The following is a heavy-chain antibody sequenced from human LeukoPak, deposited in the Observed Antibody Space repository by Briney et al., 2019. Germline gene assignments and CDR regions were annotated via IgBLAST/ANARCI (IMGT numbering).Heavy chain of an antibody. J-gene: IGHJ4*02. Sequence: SETLSLTCAVYGGSFSGYYWSWIRQPPGKGLEWIGGINHSGSTNYNPSLKSRVTISVDTSKNQFSLKLSSVTAADTAVYYCARVVWRDIVVVPAAPFDYWGQGTLVTVSP. D-gene: IGHD2-2*01. V-gene: IGHV4-34*01. CDR2: INHSGST. CDR3: ARVVWRDIVVVPAAPFDY. CDR1: GGSFSGYY.